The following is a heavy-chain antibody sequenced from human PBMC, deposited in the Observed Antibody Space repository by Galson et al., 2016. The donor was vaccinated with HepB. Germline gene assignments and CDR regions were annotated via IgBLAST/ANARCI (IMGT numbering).Heavy chain of an antibody. CDR1: GYTFNNYF. D-gene: IGHD2-21*02. CDR3: ARPGGGGDWNWFDS. V-gene: IGHV1-46*02. J-gene: IGHJ5*01. Sequence: SVKVSCKASGYTFNNYFMHWVRQAPGQGLEWMGLINPSDGSTKYAQKFQGRVTLTRDTSTSTVYMELSSLRSDDTALFYWARPGGGGDWNWFDSWGQGTLVTVSS. CDR2: INPSDGST.